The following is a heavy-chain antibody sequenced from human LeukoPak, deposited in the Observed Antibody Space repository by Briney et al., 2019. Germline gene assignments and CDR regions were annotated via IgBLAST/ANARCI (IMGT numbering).Heavy chain of an antibody. J-gene: IGHJ4*02. CDR2: ISYDGSNT. D-gene: IGHD3-10*01. V-gene: IGHV3-30*18. CDR1: GFTFSSYG. CDR3: AKPYYYGSRSYMDY. Sequence: PGGSLRLSCAASGFTFSSYGMHWVRQAPGQGLEWVAVISYDGSNTYYADSVKGRFTISRDNSKNMLYLQMNSLRAEDTAVYYCAKPYYYGSRSYMDYWGQGTLVTVSS.